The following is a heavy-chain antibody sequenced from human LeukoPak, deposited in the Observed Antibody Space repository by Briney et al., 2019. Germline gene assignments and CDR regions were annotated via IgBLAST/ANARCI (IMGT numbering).Heavy chain of an antibody. V-gene: IGHV3-7*01. D-gene: IGHD5-18*01. CDR3: ARDKTGYSYGYFDY. Sequence: GGSLRLSCAASGFTFSSYWMSWVRQAPGKGLEWVANIKQDGSEKYYVDSVKGRFTISRDNAKNSLYLQMNSLRAEDPAVYYCARDKTGYSYGYFDYWGQGTLVTVSS. CDR1: GFTFSSYW. CDR2: IKQDGSEK. J-gene: IGHJ4*02.